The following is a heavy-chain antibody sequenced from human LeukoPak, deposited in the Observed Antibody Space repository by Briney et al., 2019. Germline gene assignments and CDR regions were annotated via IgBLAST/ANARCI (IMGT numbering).Heavy chain of an antibody. CDR1: GFTFSSYS. CDR2: ISSSSSYI. Sequence: GGSLRLSCAASGFTFSSYSMNWVRQAPGKGLEWVSSISSSSSYIYYADSVKGRFTISRDNAKNSLYLQMNSLRAEDTAVYYCARLCSSTSCYYEFWFDPWGQGTLVTVSS. D-gene: IGHD2-2*01. CDR3: ARLCSSTSCYYEFWFDP. V-gene: IGHV3-21*01. J-gene: IGHJ5*02.